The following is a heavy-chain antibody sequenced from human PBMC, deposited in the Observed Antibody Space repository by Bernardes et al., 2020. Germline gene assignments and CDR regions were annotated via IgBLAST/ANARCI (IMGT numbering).Heavy chain of an antibody. V-gene: IGHV3-30*03. CDR1: GFTFSSYG. Sequence: GGSLRLSCAASGFTFSSYGMHWVRQSPGKGLERVADISNDGSNKYYVDSVKGRFTISRDNSKNRLNLQMNNLRVDDTAVYYCARESFYFDSSGSLYYSGLDVWGQGTLVTVSS. J-gene: IGHJ6*02. CDR3: ARESFYFDSSGSLYYSGLDV. D-gene: IGHD3-22*01. CDR2: ISNDGSNK.